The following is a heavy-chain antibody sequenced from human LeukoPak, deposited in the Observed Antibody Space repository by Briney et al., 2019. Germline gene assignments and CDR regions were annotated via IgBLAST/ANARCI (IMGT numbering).Heavy chain of an antibody. J-gene: IGHJ4*02. CDR1: GFTVSSNY. Sequence: GGSLRLSCAASGFTVSSNYMSWVRQAPGKGLEWVSVIYSGGSTYYADSVKGRFTISRDNSKNTLYLQMNSLRAEDTAVYYCARGGYSSSWDSYFDYWGQGTLVTVSS. CDR3: ARGGYSSSWDSYFDY. D-gene: IGHD6-13*01. CDR2: IYSGGST. V-gene: IGHV3-53*01.